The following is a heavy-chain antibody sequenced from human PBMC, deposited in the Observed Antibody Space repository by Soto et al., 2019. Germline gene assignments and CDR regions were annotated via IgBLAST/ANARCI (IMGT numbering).Heavy chain of an antibody. V-gene: IGHV3-23*01. CDR1: GFTFSSYA. J-gene: IGHJ3*02. CDR3: AKSQGYCSGGSCYSYAFDI. D-gene: IGHD2-15*01. CDR2: ISGSGGST. Sequence: EVQLLESGGGLVQPGGSLRLSCAASGFTFSSYAMSWVRQAPGKGLEWVSAISGSGGSTYYADSVKGRFTISRDNSKNTLYLQMNSLRAEDTAVYYCAKSQGYCSGGSCYSYAFDIWGQGTMVTVSS.